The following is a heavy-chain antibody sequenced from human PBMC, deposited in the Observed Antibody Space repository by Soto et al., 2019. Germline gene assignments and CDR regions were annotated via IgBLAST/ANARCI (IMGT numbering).Heavy chain of an antibody. Sequence: QVQLVQSGGEVKKPGASVKVSCKASGYTFTIYGINWVRQAPGQGLEWMGWISPDNGNTNYAQKLQGRVTMTTDTSTSRAYRELRSLRSDDTAVYSCARALGYSGYAGMDVWGQGTTVTVSS. CDR3: ARALGYSGYAGMDV. CDR1: GYTFTIYG. D-gene: IGHD5-12*01. CDR2: ISPDNGNT. J-gene: IGHJ6*02. V-gene: IGHV1-18*01.